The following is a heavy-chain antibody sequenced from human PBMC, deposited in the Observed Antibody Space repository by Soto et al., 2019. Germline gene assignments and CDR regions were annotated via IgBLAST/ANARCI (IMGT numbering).Heavy chain of an antibody. CDR3: AKEDDLWTNGHFNI. V-gene: IGHV3-23*01. CDR2: ISGSGGSA. J-gene: IGHJ3*02. CDR1: GFTFSSYD. D-gene: IGHD3-3*01. Sequence: PGGSLRLSCAASGFTFSSYDISWVRKAPGKGLEWVSAISGSGGSAFYADSVKGRFTISRDNSKNTLYVQMNSLRSEDTAIYYCAKEDDLWTNGHFNIWGQGTLVTVSS.